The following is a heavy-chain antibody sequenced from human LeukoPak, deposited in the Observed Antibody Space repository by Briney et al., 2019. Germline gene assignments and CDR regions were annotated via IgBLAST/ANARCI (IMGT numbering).Heavy chain of an antibody. CDR2: ISGSGGST. Sequence: GSLRLSCAASGFTFSSYAMSWVRQAPGKGLEWVSAISGSGGSTYYADSVKGRFTISRDNSKNTLYLQMNSLRAEDTAVYYCAKTLTNYDILTGYYPRAFDYWGQGTLVTVSS. CDR3: AKTLTNYDILTGYYPRAFDY. J-gene: IGHJ4*02. CDR1: GFTFSSYA. D-gene: IGHD3-9*01. V-gene: IGHV3-23*01.